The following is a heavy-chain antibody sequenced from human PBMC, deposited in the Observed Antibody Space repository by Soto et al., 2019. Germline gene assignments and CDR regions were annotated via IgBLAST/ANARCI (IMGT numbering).Heavy chain of an antibody. V-gene: IGHV4-39*01. J-gene: IGHJ4*02. D-gene: IGHD6-13*01. CDR3: ARSRSGIVDY. CDR1: GGSISNNGYY. Sequence: QLQLQESGPGLVKPSETLSLTCTVSGGSISNNGYYWGCIRQPPGKGLEWIGSIYYSGSTYYNPSLKSRVTVSVDTSKLQFSLKLSSVTAADTAVYYCARSRSGIVDYWGQGTLVTVSS. CDR2: IYYSGST.